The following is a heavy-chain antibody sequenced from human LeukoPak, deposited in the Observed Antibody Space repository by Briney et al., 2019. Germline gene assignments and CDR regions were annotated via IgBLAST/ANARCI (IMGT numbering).Heavy chain of an antibody. D-gene: IGHD5-24*01. CDR1: GGSISFRSNS. Sequence: SETLSLTCTVSGGSISFRSNSWGWIRQPPGKGLEWIATISYSGSTYYNPSLKRRVTISVDTSKSQFSLKLNSVTAADTAVNYCARLSGWLQFDPFDYWGQGTLVTVSS. J-gene: IGHJ4*02. V-gene: IGHV4-39*01. CDR2: ISYSGST. CDR3: ARLSGWLQFDPFDY.